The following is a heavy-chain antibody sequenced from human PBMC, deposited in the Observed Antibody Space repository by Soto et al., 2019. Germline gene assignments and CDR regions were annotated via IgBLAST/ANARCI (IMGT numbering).Heavy chain of an antibody. D-gene: IGHD2-2*01. CDR1: GYTFTGYY. J-gene: IGHJ5*02. V-gene: IGHV1-2*04. CDR3: ARGVVPADMYWFDP. CDR2: INPNSGGT. Sequence: SCKASGYTFTGYYMHWVRQAPGQGLEWMGWINPNSGGTNYAQKFQGWVTMTRDTSISTAYMELSRLRSDDTAVYYCARGVVPADMYWFDPWGQGTLVTVSS.